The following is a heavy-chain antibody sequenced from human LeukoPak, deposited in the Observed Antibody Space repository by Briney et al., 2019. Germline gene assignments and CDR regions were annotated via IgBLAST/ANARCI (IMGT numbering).Heavy chain of an antibody. D-gene: IGHD3-10*01. V-gene: IGHV3-21*01. CDR3: AREAGYYGSGSYDY. Sequence: GGSLRLSCAASGFTFSSYSMYWVRQAPGKGLEWVSSISSSSSYIYYADSVKGRFTISRDNAKNSLYLQMNSLRAEDTAVYYCAREAGYYGSGSYDYWGQGTLVTVSS. CDR2: ISSSSSYI. J-gene: IGHJ4*02. CDR1: GFTFSSYS.